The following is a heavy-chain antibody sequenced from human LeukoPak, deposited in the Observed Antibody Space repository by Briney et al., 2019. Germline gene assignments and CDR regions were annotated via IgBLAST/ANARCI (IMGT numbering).Heavy chain of an antibody. CDR2: ISAYNGDT. CDR1: GYTFSSYG. J-gene: IGHJ4*02. D-gene: IGHD6-13*01. V-gene: IGHV1-18*01. Sequence: GASVKVSCKASGYTFSSYGISWVRQAPGQGLEYMGWISAYNGDTNPAQKVQGRVTMTTDTSTSTAYMELRSLRSDDTAVYYCAGVWSPPYTSSWPDYFDYWGQGTLVTVSS. CDR3: AGVWSPPYTSSWPDYFDY.